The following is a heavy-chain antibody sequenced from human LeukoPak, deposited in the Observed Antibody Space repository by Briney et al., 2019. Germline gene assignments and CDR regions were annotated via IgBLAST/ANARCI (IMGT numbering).Heavy chain of an antibody. J-gene: IGHJ4*02. Sequence: ASVKVSCKASGYTFTSYGISWVRQAPGQGLEWMGWISAYNGNTNYAQKLQGRVTMTTDTSTSTAYMELRSLRSDDTAMYYCARTYSSGWYSGYWGQGTLVTVSS. CDR1: GYTFTSYG. V-gene: IGHV1-18*01. CDR2: ISAYNGNT. CDR3: ARTYSSGWYSGY. D-gene: IGHD6-19*01.